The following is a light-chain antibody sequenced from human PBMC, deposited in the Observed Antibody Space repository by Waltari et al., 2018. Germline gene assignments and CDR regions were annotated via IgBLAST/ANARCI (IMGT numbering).Light chain of an antibody. Sequence: EIVLTQSTDTLSLSPGERATLSCRASQRVSSYLAWYKQNPGQAPRLLIYDASNSATGIPARFSGRGSVPDFTLTISSLVPEDFAVYYCQQRSNGPITVGQVTRLEIK. V-gene: IGKV3-11*01. CDR3: QQRSNGPIT. J-gene: IGKJ5*01. CDR1: QRVSSY. CDR2: DAS.